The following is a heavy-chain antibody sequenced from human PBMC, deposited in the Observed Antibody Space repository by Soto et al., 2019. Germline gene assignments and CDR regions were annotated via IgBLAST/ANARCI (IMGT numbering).Heavy chain of an antibody. J-gene: IGHJ4*02. Sequence: GGSLGLSCAASGFTFTRYSMNWVRQAPGKGLEWVSSISSTTNYIYYGDSMKGRFTISRDNAKNSLYLEMNSLRAEDTAVYYCARESEDLTSNFDYWGQGTLVTVSS. CDR3: ARESEDLTSNFDY. CDR1: GFTFTRYS. CDR2: ISSTTNYI. V-gene: IGHV3-21*06.